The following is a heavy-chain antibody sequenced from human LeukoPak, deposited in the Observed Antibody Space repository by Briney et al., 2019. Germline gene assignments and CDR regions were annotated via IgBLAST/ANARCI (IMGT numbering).Heavy chain of an antibody. CDR2: IYWDDDK. CDR1: GFSLSTSGVG. Sequence: SGPTLVKPTQTLTLTCTFSGFSLSTSGVGVGWIRQPPGKALEWLALIYWDDDKRYSPSLKSRLTITKDTSKNQVVLTMTNMDPVDTATYYCAHSPPTMIVVARPYYFDYWGQGTLVTVSS. V-gene: IGHV2-5*02. J-gene: IGHJ4*02. CDR3: AHSPPTMIVVARPYYFDY. D-gene: IGHD3-22*01.